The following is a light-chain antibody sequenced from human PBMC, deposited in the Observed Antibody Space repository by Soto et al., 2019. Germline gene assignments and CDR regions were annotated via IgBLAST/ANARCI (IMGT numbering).Light chain of an antibody. Sequence: QSALTQPASVSGSPGQSITISCTGSSTDVGLYNYVSWYQQHPGKAPKLLIYEVTNRPSGVSNRFSGSKSGNTASLTISTLQAEDEAAYYCSSYSATSILYVFGTGTKLTVL. V-gene: IGLV2-14*01. CDR2: EVT. J-gene: IGLJ1*01. CDR1: STDVGLYNY. CDR3: SSYSATSILYV.